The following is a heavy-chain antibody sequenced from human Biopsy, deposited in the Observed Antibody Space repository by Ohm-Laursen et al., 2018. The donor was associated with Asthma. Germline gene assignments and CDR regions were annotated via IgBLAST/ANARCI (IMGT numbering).Heavy chain of an antibody. V-gene: IGHV4-34*01. CDR2: INHSGST. D-gene: IGHD2-2*01. CDR1: GGSFRGYY. CDR3: ARAAHCSSTSCYNPGWFDP. J-gene: IGHJ5*02. Sequence: TLSLTCAVYGGSFRGYYWSWIRQPPGKGLEWIGEINHSGSTNYNPSLKSRVTISVDTSKNHFSLKLSSVTAADTAVYYCARAAHCSSTSCYNPGWFDPWGQGTLVTVSS.